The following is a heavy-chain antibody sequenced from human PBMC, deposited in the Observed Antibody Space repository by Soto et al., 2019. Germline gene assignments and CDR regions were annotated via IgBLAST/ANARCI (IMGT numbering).Heavy chain of an antibody. D-gene: IGHD3-10*01. CDR3: ARDRGDRSDYYYGVDV. J-gene: IGHJ6*02. CDR1: GGSISPYY. V-gene: IGHV4-59*01. CDR2: IYYTGST. Sequence: SETLSLTCTVSGGSISPYYWSWIRQPPGKGLEWIGYIYYTGSTNYNPSLKSRVTVSVDTSKNQFSLKLTSVTAADTAVYYCARDRGDRSDYYYGVDVWGQGTTVTVSS.